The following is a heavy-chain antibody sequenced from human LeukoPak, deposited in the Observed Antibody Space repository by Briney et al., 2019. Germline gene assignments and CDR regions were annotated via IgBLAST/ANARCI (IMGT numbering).Heavy chain of an antibody. J-gene: IGHJ4*02. CDR1: GFTFSSND. D-gene: IGHD3-3*01. CDR2: IGTAGDT. Sequence: GGSLRLSCAASGFTFSSNDMHWVRQASGKSLEWVSAIGTAGDTYYAASVEGRFTISRENAKNSLYLHMNSLRVGDTAVYYCVSLWSASYVYWGQGALVTVSS. V-gene: IGHV3-13*01. CDR3: VSLWSASYVY.